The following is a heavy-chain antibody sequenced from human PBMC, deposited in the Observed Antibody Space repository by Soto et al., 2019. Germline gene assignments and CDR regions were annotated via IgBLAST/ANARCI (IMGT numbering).Heavy chain of an antibody. D-gene: IGHD6-19*01. J-gene: IGHJ4*02. V-gene: IGHV3-48*01. CDR1: GFTFSSYS. CDR3: ARPSWQWLVRGAFDY. Sequence: EVQLVESGGGFVQPGGSLRLSCAASGFTFSSYSMNWVRQAPGKGLEWVSYISSSSSTIYYADSVKGRFTISRDNAKNSLYLQMNSLRAEDTAVYYCARPSWQWLVRGAFDYWGQGTLVTVSS. CDR2: ISSSSSTI.